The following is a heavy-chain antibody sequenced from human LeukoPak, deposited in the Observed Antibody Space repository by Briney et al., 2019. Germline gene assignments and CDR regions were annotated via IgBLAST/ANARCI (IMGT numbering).Heavy chain of an antibody. D-gene: IGHD2-8*01. CDR3: ARDVLRDNWFDP. V-gene: IGHV3-7*01. J-gene: IGHJ5*02. CDR1: GFTFSSYW. CDR2: IKQDGSEK. Sequence: GGSLRLSCAAPGFTFSSYWMSWVRQAPGKGLEWVANIKQDGSEKYYVDSVKGRFTISRDNAKNSLYLQMNSLRAEDTAVYYCARDVLRDNWFDPWGQGTLVTVSS.